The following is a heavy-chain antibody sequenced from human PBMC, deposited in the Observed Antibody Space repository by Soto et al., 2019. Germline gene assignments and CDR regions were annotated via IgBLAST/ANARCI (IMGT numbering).Heavy chain of an antibody. CDR2: ISYDGSNK. V-gene: IGHV3-30-3*01. D-gene: IGHD6-13*01. CDR3: ALGSGVDY. Sequence: VQLVESGGGVVQPGRSLRLSCAASGFTFSSYAMHWVRQAPGKGLEWVAVISYDGSNKYYADSVKGRFTISRDNSKNTLYLQMNSLRAEDTAVYYCALGSGVDYWGQGTLVTVSS. CDR1: GFTFSSYA. J-gene: IGHJ4*02.